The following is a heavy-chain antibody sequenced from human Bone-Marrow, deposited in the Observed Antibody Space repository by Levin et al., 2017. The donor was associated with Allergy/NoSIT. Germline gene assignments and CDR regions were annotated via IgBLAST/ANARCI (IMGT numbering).Heavy chain of an antibody. D-gene: IGHD4-11*01. J-gene: IGHJ6*02. CDR2: IYYSGST. CDR3: ARDRLDDYSNGGMDV. V-gene: IGHV4-30-4*01. Sequence: SETLSLTCTVSGGSISSGDYYWSWIRQPPGKGLEWIGYIYYSGSTYYNPSLKSRVTISVDTSKNQFSLKLSSVTAADTAVYYCARDRLDDYSNGGMDVWGQGTTVTVSS. CDR1: GGSISSGDYY.